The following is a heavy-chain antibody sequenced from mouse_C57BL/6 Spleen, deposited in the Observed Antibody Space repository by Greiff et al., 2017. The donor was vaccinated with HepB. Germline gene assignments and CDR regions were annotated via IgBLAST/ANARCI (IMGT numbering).Heavy chain of an antibody. CDR1: GYTFTDYY. V-gene: IGHV1-26*01. CDR3: ARSVLRGSSYYWYFDV. CDR2: INPNNGGT. D-gene: IGHD1-1*01. J-gene: IGHJ1*03. Sequence: EVQLQQSGPELVKPGASVKISCKASGYTFTDYYMNWVKQSHGKSLEWIGDINPNNGGTSYNQKFKGKATLTVDKSSSTAYMELRSLTSEDSAVYYCARSVLRGSSYYWYFDVWGTGTTVTVSS.